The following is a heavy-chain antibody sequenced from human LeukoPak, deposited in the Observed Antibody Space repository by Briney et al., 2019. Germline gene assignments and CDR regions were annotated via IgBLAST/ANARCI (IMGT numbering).Heavy chain of an antibody. D-gene: IGHD3-9*01. V-gene: IGHV4-59*01. CDR3: ARGITIAEDYFDY. CDR2: IYYSGST. CDR1: GGSISSYY. Sequence: SETLSLTCTVSGGSISSYYWSWIRQPPGKGLEGIGYIYYSGSTNYNPSLKSRVTISVDTSKNQFSLKLSSVTAADTAVYYCARGITIAEDYFDYWGQGTLVTVSS. J-gene: IGHJ4*02.